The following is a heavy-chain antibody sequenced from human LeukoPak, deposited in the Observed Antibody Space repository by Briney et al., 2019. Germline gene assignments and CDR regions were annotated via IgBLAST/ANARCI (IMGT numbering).Heavy chain of an antibody. CDR1: GDSLSSTSSNY. V-gene: IGHV4-39*01. CDR3: ARRRYSSGSYNIVY. CDR2: INYSGNT. D-gene: IGHD6-19*01. J-gene: IGHJ4*02. Sequence: SETRSLACTLAGDSLSSTSSNYWGWIRQPPGKWLEWVGSINYSGNTVYTPSLKSRVSISVETSKNQFSLKLTSVTAADTAVYYCARRRYSSGSYNIVYCGQGILGTVSS.